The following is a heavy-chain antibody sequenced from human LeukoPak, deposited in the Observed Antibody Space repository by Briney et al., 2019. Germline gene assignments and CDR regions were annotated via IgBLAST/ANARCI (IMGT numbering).Heavy chain of an antibody. CDR1: GGSISSSSYY. D-gene: IGHD6-19*01. J-gene: IGHJ4*02. Sequence: SETLSLTCTVSGGSISSSSYYWGWIRQPPGKGLEWIGYIYYSGSTNYNPSLKSRVTISVDTSRNQFSLKMSSVTAADTAVYYCARGAGWYQFWGQGTLVTVSS. CDR3: ARGAGWYQF. CDR2: IYYSGST. V-gene: IGHV4-61*05.